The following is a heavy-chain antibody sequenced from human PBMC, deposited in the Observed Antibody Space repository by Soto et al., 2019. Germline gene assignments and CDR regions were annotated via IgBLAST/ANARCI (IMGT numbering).Heavy chain of an antibody. CDR2: IYYSGST. J-gene: IGHJ4*02. Sequence: ASETLSLTCTVSGGSISSGDYYWSWIRQPPGKGLEWIGYIYYSGSTYYNPSLKSRVTISVDTSKNQFSLKLSSVTAADTAVYYCARASYHCSGGSCYLFDYWGQGTLVTVSS. CDR3: ARASYHCSGGSCYLFDY. CDR1: GGSISSGDYY. D-gene: IGHD2-15*01. V-gene: IGHV4-30-4*01.